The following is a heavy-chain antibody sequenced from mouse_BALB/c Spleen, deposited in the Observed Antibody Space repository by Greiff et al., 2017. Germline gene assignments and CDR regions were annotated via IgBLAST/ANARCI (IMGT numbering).Heavy chain of an antibody. Sequence: VQLQESGPGLVAPSQSLSITCTVSGFSLTSYGVHWVRQPPGKGLEWLGVIWAGGSTNYNSALMSRLSISKDNSKSQVFLKMNSLQTDDTAMYYCARTCYDYDVGTFAYWGQGTLVTVSA. CDR1: GFSLTSYG. V-gene: IGHV2-9*02. J-gene: IGHJ3*01. D-gene: IGHD2-4*01. CDR2: IWAGGST. CDR3: ARTCYDYDVGTFAY.